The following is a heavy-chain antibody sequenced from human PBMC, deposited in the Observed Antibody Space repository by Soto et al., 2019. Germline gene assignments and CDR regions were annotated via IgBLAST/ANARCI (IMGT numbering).Heavy chain of an antibody. Sequence: SETLSLTCAVSGDSISSSVWWTWVRQPPGKGLEWIGEVSHTGNTNYNPSLKSRVSVDKSTNEFSLKVTSVTAADTAIYYCARKAWVRFDYWGQGALVTVSS. D-gene: IGHD7-27*01. V-gene: IGHV4-4*02. CDR3: ARKAWVRFDY. CDR2: VSHTGNT. CDR1: GDSISSSVW. J-gene: IGHJ4*02.